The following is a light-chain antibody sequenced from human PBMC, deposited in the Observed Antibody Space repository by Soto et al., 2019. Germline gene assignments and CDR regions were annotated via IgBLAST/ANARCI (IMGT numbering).Light chain of an antibody. CDR1: SSDVGGYDY. Sequence: QSALTQPRSVSGSPGQSVTISCTGTSSDVGGYDYVSWHQQHPGKAPKLMIYDVSKRPSGVPDRFSGSKSGNTASLTISVLQAEDEADYYCCSYAGSYTFVVFGGGTKLTVL. CDR3: CSYAGSYTFVV. J-gene: IGLJ2*01. CDR2: DVS. V-gene: IGLV2-11*01.